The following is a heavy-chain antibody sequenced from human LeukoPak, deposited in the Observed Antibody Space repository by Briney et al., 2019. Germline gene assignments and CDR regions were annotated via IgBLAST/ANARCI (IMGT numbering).Heavy chain of an antibody. Sequence: SVTVSCKASGGTFSSYAISWLRQAPGQGLEWMGGIIPIFGTANYAQKFQGRVTITADKSTSTAYMELSRLRYEDTAVYYCARVWCSGGSCYSSRGAFDIWGQGTMVTVSS. CDR1: GGTFSSYA. J-gene: IGHJ3*02. CDR2: IIPIFGTA. CDR3: ARVWCSGGSCYSSRGAFDI. D-gene: IGHD2-15*01. V-gene: IGHV1-69*06.